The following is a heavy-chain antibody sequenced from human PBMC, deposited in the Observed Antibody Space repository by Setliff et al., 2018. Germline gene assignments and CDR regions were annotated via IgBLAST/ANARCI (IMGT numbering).Heavy chain of an antibody. V-gene: IGHV4-61*09. J-gene: IGHJ5*02. D-gene: IGHD3-10*01. Sequence: SETLSLTCTVSGGSISSGSYYWSWIRQPAGKGLEWIGHIYTSGSTNYNPSLKSRVTISVDTSKNQFSLKLSSVTAADTAVYYCARHRAEDYYGSGTIIWGWFDPWGQGTLVTVSS. CDR2: IYTSGST. CDR3: ARHRAEDYYGSGTIIWGWFDP. CDR1: GGSISSGSYY.